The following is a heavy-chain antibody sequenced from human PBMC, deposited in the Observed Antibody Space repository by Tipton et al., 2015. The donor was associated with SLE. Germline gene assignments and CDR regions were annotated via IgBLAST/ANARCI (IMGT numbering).Heavy chain of an antibody. CDR3: AREGQYQGWFDP. CDR2: IYYSGRT. CDR1: GGSISRSSHY. D-gene: IGHD2-2*01. V-gene: IGHV4-39*07. J-gene: IGHJ5*02. Sequence: GSLRLSCTVSGGSISRSSHYWGWIRQPPGKGLEWIGSIYYSGRTYYNSSLKSRVTISVDTSKNQFSLKLSSVTDADRAVYYCAREGQYQGWFDPWGQGTLVTVSS.